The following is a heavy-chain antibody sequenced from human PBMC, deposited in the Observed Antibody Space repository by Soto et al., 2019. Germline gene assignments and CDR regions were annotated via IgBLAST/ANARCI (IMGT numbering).Heavy chain of an antibody. J-gene: IGHJ6*02. CDR3: ARWSSGSSAYYYYGMDV. CDR2: TIPIFGTP. CDR1: GGTFINYA. V-gene: IGHV1-69*01. Sequence: QVQLVQSGAEVTKPGSSVKVSCKASGGTFINYAISWVRQAPGQGLEWMGGTIPIFGTPNYAQKFQGRVTITADESTGTAYMELSSLISEDTAVYYCARWSSGSSAYYYYGMDVWGQGTTVIVSS. D-gene: IGHD3-10*01.